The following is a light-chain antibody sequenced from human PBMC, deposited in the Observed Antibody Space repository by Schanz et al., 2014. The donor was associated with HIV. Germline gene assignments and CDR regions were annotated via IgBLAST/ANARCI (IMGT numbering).Light chain of an antibody. CDR2: EVT. CDR1: SSDVGGYNH. V-gene: IGLV2-14*01. CDR3: SSYTSSSTVV. J-gene: IGLJ3*02. Sequence: QSALTQPASVSGSPGQSLTISCTGTSSDVGGYNHVSWFQQHPGKAPKLIIYEVTKRPSGVSNRFSGSKFGNMASLTISGLQAEDEADYYCSSYTSSSTVVFGGGTKLTVL.